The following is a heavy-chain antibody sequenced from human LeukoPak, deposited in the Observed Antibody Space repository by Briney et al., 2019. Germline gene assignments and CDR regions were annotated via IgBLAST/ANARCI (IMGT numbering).Heavy chain of an antibody. D-gene: IGHD4/OR15-4a*01. Sequence: GGSLRLSCAASGFTFSSYSMNWVRQAPGKGLEWVSSISSSSSYIYYADSVKGRFTISRDNANNSLYRQMNGLRAEDTAVYYWASLRVPVFAFDIWGQGTMVTVSS. J-gene: IGHJ3*02. CDR2: ISSSSSYI. CDR1: GFTFSSYS. V-gene: IGHV3-21*01. CDR3: ASLRVPVFAFDI.